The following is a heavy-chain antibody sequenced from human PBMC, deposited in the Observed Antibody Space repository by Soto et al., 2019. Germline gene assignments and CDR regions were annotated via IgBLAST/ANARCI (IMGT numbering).Heavy chain of an antibody. CDR1: GFTFSRNA. D-gene: IGHD2-2*01. CDR2: ISGDGRDT. V-gene: IGHV3-23*01. Sequence: GGSLRLSCAVSGFTFSRNAMSWVRQAPGKGLEWVSAISGDGRDTYYADSVKGRFTISRDNSKNTLYLQMNSLRAEDTAVYYCAKGLGPAADFGMDVWGQGTTVTVSS. J-gene: IGHJ6*02. CDR3: AKGLGPAADFGMDV.